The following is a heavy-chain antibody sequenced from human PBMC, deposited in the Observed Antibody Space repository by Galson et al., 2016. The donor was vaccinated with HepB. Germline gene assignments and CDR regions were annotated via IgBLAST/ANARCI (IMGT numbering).Heavy chain of an antibody. J-gene: IGHJ4*02. CDR3: VRGGEESASGHFDY. D-gene: IGHD3-16*01. CDR1: GFTFINYE. CDR2: ISSSGSTT. V-gene: IGHV3-48*03. Sequence: SLRLSCAASGFTFINYEMNWVRQAPGKGLEWVSYISSSGSTTFYADSVKGRFAISRDSAKNSLFLQMNSLRAEDTAVYYCVRGGEESASGHFDYWGQGALVTVSS.